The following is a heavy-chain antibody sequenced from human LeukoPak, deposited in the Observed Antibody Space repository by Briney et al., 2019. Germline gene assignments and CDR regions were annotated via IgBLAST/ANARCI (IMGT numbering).Heavy chain of an antibody. V-gene: IGHV3-30*03. CDR1: GFTFSSYG. Sequence: GGSLRLSCAASGFTFSSYGMHWVCQAPGKGLEWVAVISHDGRYKYYGDSVKGRFTISRDNSKNTLYLQMNSLRAEDTAVYYCARVFQQLVPFDYWGQGTLVTVSS. J-gene: IGHJ4*02. CDR2: ISHDGRYK. CDR3: ARVFQQLVPFDY. D-gene: IGHD6-13*01.